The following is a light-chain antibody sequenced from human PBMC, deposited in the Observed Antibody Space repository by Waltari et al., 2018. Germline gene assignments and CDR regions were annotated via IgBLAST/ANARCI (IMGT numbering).Light chain of an antibody. CDR2: EVI. J-gene: IGLJ3*02. CDR1: SGALGAYNY. Sequence: QSALTQPASVSASPGQSITTSCTGTSGALGAYNYVSWYQQHPGNAPKLMIYEVIHRPSGVSNRFSGSKSGNTASLTISGLQAEDEAYYYCMSYTTTITWVFGGGTKLTVL. V-gene: IGLV2-14*03. CDR3: MSYTTTITWV.